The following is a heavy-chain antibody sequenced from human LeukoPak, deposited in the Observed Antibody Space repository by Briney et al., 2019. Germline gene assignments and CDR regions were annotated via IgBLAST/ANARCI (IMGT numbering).Heavy chain of an antibody. CDR2: IYYSGST. J-gene: IGHJ5*02. Sequence: PSETLSLTCTVSGGSVSSGSYYWSWIRQPPGKGLEWIGYIYYSGSTNYNPSLKSRVTISVDTSKNQFSLKLSSVTAADTAVYYCAFITAGYYDSSGYSNWFDPWGQGTLVTVSS. D-gene: IGHD3-22*01. CDR3: AFITAGYYDSSGYSNWFDP. V-gene: IGHV4-61*01. CDR1: GGSVSSGSYY.